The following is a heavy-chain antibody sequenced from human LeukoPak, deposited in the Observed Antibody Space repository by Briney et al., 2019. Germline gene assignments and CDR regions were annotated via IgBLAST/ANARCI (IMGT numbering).Heavy chain of an antibody. V-gene: IGHV3-66*01. CDR1: GFAFRTCT. Sequence: GGSLRLSCAASGFAFRTCTMNWVRQAPGKGLEWVSVIYNIGSTYYADSVKGRFTISRDNSKTTLYLQMNSLRAEDTAVYYCATQPGSGGSWGQGTLVTVSS. CDR2: IYNIGST. CDR3: ATQPGSGGS. J-gene: IGHJ5*02. D-gene: IGHD1-14*01.